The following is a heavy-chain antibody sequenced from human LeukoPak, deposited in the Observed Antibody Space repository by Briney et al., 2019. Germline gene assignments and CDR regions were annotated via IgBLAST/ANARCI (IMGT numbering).Heavy chain of an antibody. D-gene: IGHD3-10*01. Sequence: SETLSLTCTVSGGSISSYYWSWIRQPPGKGLEWIGYISYSGSTNYNPSLKSRVTISVDRSKNQFSLKLSSVTAADTAVYYCALHHGSGSYFDYWGQGTLVTVSS. CDR3: ALHHGSGSYFDY. J-gene: IGHJ4*02. CDR1: GGSISSYY. CDR2: ISYSGST. V-gene: IGHV4-59*08.